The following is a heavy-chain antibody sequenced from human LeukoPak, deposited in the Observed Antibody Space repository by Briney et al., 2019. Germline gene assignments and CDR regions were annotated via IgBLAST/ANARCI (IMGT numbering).Heavy chain of an antibody. CDR3: ARRDLGYYFYYMDA. Sequence: SETLSLTCSVYGGSIYSSSHYWAWIRQPPGKGLEWVATIYYSGTTYYSPSLKSRLTMSVDTSKNQFSLKLSSVAAADTAVYYCARRDLGYYFYYMDAGGKGTTVTVSS. CDR2: IYYSGTT. CDR1: GGSIYSSSHY. D-gene: IGHD2-21*01. J-gene: IGHJ6*03. V-gene: IGHV4-39*07.